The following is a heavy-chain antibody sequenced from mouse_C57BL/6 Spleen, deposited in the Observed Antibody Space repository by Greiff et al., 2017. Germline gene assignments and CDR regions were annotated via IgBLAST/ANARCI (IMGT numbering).Heavy chain of an antibody. V-gene: IGHV1-64*01. CDR1: GYTFTSYW. J-gene: IGHJ4*01. CDR3: ARRHYYGSSYDYAMDY. CDR2: IHPNSGST. Sequence: QVQLQQPGAELVKPGASVKLSCKASGYTFTSYWMHWVKQRPGQGLAWIGMIHPNSGSTNYNEKFKSKATLTVDKSSSTAYMQLSSLTSEDSAVYYCARRHYYGSSYDYAMDYWGQGTSGTVSS. D-gene: IGHD1-1*01.